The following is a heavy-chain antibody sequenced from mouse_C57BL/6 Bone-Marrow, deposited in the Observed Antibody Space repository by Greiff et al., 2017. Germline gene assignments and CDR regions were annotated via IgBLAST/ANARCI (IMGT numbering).Heavy chain of an antibody. D-gene: IGHD2-10*02. V-gene: IGHV3-6*01. Sequence: EVQLQQSGPGLVKPSQSLSLTCSVTGYSITSGYYWNWIRQFPGNKLEWMGYISYDGSNNYNPSLKNRISITRDTSKNQFFLKLNSVTTEDTATYYCARGDPRPYGYFDVWGTGTTVTVSS. CDR3: ARGDPRPYGYFDV. J-gene: IGHJ1*03. CDR2: ISYDGSN. CDR1: GYSITSGYY.